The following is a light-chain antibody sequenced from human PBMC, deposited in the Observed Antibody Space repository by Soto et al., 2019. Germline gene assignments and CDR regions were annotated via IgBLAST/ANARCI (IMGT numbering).Light chain of an antibody. V-gene: IGLV1-44*01. CDR1: SSNVGGNP. Sequence: QSVLTQPPSAFGTPGQRVTVSCSGSSSNVGGNPVNWYQHVPTTAPKLLIYTNTQRPSGVPDRFSGSKSGTSASLAISGLQSEDEADYYCASWDDSLNGPVFGTGTKVTAL. CDR2: TNT. J-gene: IGLJ1*01. CDR3: ASWDDSLNGPV.